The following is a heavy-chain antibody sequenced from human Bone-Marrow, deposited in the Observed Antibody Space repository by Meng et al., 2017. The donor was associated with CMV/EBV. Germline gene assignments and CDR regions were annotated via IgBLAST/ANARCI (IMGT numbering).Heavy chain of an antibody. CDR3: ARSGGYRYGSVKFGGIQD. CDR1: GGSFSGYY. CDR2: INHSGST. Sequence: GSLRLSCAVYGGSFSGYYWSWIRQPPGKGLEWIGEINHSGSTNYNPSLKSRVTISVDTSKNQFSLKLSSVTAADTAVYYCARSGGYRYGSVKFGGIQDWAQGTLVTVPS. V-gene: IGHV4-34*01. J-gene: IGHJ1*01. D-gene: IGHD5-18*01.